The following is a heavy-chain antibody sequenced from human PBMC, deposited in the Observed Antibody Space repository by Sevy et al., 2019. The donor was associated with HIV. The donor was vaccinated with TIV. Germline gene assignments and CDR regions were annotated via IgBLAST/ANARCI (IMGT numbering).Heavy chain of an antibody. CDR1: GFTFDDFA. CDR2: LNWDSGSV. CDR3: AKDIGATGIAVVAN. D-gene: IGHD6-19*01. J-gene: IGHJ4*02. Sequence: GGSLRLSCAASGFTFDDFAMHWVRQVPGKGLEWISGLNWDSGSVAYADSVKGRFTISRDNAKNALFLQMNSLRAEDTATSYCAKDIGATGIAVVANWGQGIQVTVSS. V-gene: IGHV3-9*01.